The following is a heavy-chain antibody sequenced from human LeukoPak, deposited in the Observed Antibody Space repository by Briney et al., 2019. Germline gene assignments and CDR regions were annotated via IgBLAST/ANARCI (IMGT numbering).Heavy chain of an antibody. Sequence: GGPLRLSRAASGFPFGVQAMVCVREPPGKSVECVTLISGDGGRTFYADSVKCQFTISRDNSKISLYLQMNSLITEDSAVYYCAIDLASLYDAFNVWGQGTMVTVSS. CDR1: GFPFGVQA. CDR3: AIDLASLYDAFNV. CDR2: ISGDGGRT. D-gene: IGHD2/OR15-2a*01. J-gene: IGHJ3*01. V-gene: IGHV3-43*02.